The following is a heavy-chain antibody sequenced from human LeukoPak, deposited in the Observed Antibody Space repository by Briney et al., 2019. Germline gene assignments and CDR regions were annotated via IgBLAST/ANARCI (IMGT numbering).Heavy chain of an antibody. CDR1: GYTFTGDY. D-gene: IGHD3-10*02. Sequence: ASVKVSCKASGYTFTGDYMHWVRQAPGQGLEWMGWINPDSGGTNYAQKFQGRVTMTRDTSISTAYMELSRLRSDDTAVYYCARDLRQMFDYFDYWGQGTLVTVSS. CDR2: INPDSGGT. CDR3: ARDLRQMFDYFDY. J-gene: IGHJ4*02. V-gene: IGHV1-2*02.